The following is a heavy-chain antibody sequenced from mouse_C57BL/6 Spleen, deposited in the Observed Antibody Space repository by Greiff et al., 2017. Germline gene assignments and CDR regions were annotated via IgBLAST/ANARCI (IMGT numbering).Heavy chain of an antibody. J-gene: IGHJ3*01. D-gene: IGHD4-1*01. CDR3: ARKGNWDNEAWFAY. V-gene: IGHV1-81*01. CDR1: GYTFTSYG. CDR2: IYPRSGNT. Sequence: VKVVESGAELARPGASVKLSCKASGYTFTSYGISWVKQRTGQGLEWIGEIYPRSGNTYYNEKFKGKATLTADKSSSTAYMELRSLTSEDSAVYFCARKGNWDNEAWFAYWGQGTLVTVSA.